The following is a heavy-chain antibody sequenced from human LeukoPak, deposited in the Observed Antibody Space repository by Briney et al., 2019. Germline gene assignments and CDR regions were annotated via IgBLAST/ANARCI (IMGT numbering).Heavy chain of an antibody. V-gene: IGHV3-21*01. CDR3: ARQALVVVPAAKSTFQH. CDR2: ISSSSSYI. CDR1: GFTFSSYS. J-gene: IGHJ1*01. D-gene: IGHD2-2*01. Sequence: PGGSLRLSCAASGFTFSSYSMNWVRQAPGKGLEWGSSISSSSSYIYYADSVKGRFTISRDNAKNSLYLQMNSLRAEDTAVYYCARQALVVVPAAKSTFQHWGQGTLVTVSS.